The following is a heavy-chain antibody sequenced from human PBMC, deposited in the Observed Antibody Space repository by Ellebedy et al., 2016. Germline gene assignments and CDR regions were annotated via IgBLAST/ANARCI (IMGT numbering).Heavy chain of an antibody. D-gene: IGHD3-10*01. Sequence: SVKVSCXASGYTFTTFSITWVRQDPGQGLEWMGFVNTFSGNTKFAQKFQGRVSMTTDSSTHTAYMDLRSLRSDDTAMYYCAKTSGWGYGENWGQGTLVTVSS. J-gene: IGHJ4*02. CDR3: AKTSGWGYGEN. CDR1: GYTFTTFS. V-gene: IGHV1-18*04. CDR2: VNTFSGNT.